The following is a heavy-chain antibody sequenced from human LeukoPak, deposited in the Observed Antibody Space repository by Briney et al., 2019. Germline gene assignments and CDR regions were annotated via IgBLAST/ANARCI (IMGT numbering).Heavy chain of an antibody. V-gene: IGHV4-59*01. D-gene: IGHD3-10*01. J-gene: IGHJ5*02. Sequence: PSETLPLTCTASGGSISSYYWSWIRQPPGKGLEWIGYIYYSGSTNYNPSLKSRVTISVDTSKNQFSLKLSSVTAADTAVYYCARGGYYGSGSYYSTNNWFDPWGQGTLVTVSS. CDR3: ARGGYYGSGSYYSTNNWFDP. CDR2: IYYSGST. CDR1: GGSISSYY.